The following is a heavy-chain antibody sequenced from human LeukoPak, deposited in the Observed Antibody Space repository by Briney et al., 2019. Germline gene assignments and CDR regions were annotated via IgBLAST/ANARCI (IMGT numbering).Heavy chain of an antibody. V-gene: IGHV1-2*02. D-gene: IGHD3-22*01. Sequence: GASVKVSCKASGYTFTSYGISWVRQAPGQGLEWMGWINPNRGGTNYAQKFQGRVTMTRDTSISTAYMELSRLRSDDTAVYYCASDSSGYYSWFDPWGQGTLVTVSS. J-gene: IGHJ5*02. CDR1: GYTFTSYG. CDR2: INPNRGGT. CDR3: ASDSSGYYSWFDP.